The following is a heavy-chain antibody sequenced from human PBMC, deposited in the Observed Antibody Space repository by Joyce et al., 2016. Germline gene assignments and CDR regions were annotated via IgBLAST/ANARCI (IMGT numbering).Heavy chain of an antibody. CDR2: ISYDGSNK. CDR3: AGGILTGYFDY. Sequence: QGQLVESGGGVVQPGRSLRFSCAASGFTFSNYGMHWVRQAPGKGREWVAVISYDGSNKHYGDSVKGRFTISRDNSKNTLYLQMNSLRAEDTAVYYCAGGILTGYFDYWGQGTLVTVSS. CDR1: GFTFSNYG. D-gene: IGHD3-9*01. V-gene: IGHV3-30*03. J-gene: IGHJ4*02.